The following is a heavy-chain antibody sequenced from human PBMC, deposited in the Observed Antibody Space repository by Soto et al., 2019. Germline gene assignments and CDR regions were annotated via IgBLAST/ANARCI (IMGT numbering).Heavy chain of an antibody. V-gene: IGHV1-18*04. Sequence: QVQLVQSGAEVKKPGASVKVSCKASGYTFTSYGISWVRQAPGQGLEWMGWISAYNGNTNYAQKLQGRVTMTTDTSTSTAYMELRSLRSDDTAVYYCAREMATTTLYYYYYGMDVWGQGTTVTVSS. J-gene: IGHJ6*02. CDR2: ISAYNGNT. CDR3: AREMATTTLYYYYYGMDV. D-gene: IGHD1-1*01. CDR1: GYTFTSYG.